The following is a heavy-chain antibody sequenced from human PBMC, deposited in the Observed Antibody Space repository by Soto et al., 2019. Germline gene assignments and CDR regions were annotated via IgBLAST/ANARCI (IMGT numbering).Heavy chain of an antibody. Sequence: EVQLLESGGGLVQPGGSLRLSCAASGFTFSSYAMSWVRQAPGKGMEWVSAISGSGGSTYYADDVKGRFTISRDNSKNTLYLQMNSLRAEETAVYDCAQDRRRLPGKDALDIWGQGTMVTVSS. CDR1: GFTFSSYA. D-gene: IGHD6-25*01. V-gene: IGHV3-23*01. CDR3: AQDRRRLPGKDALDI. CDR2: ISGSGGST. J-gene: IGHJ3*02.